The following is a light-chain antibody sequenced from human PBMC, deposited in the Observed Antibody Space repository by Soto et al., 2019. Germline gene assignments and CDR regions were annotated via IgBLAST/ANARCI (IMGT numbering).Light chain of an antibody. Sequence: EIVLTQSPATLSVSPGGRATLSCRASQSVKSYLAWYQQRPGQPPRLLIYGASTRATGIPARFSGSGSGTDFSLTISSLQSEDFAVSYCQQYNTWPPRYTFGQGTKLEIK. V-gene: IGKV3-15*01. CDR1: QSVKSY. CDR2: GAS. J-gene: IGKJ2*01. CDR3: QQYNTWPPRYT.